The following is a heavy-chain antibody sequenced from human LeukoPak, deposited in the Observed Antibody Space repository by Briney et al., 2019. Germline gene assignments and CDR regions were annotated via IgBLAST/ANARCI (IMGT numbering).Heavy chain of an antibody. D-gene: IGHD3-10*01. J-gene: IGHJ5*02. CDR3: ARALAQITMVRGPPNWFDP. CDR1: GYSISSGYY. Sequence: ASETLSLTCAVSGYSISSGYYWGWIRQPPGKGLEWIGSIYHSGSTYYNPSLKSRVTISVDTSKNQFSLKLSSVTAADTAVYYCARALAQITMVRGPPNWFDPWGQGTLVTVSS. V-gene: IGHV4-38-2*01. CDR2: IYHSGST.